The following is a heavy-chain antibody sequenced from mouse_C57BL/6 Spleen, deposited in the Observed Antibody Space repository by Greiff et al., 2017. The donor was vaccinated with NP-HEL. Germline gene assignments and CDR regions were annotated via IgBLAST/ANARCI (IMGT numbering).Heavy chain of an antibody. D-gene: IGHD2-3*01. J-gene: IGHJ4*01. Sequence: QVQLQQSGAELVKPGASVKISCKASGYAFSSYWMNWVKQRPGKGLEWIGQIYPGDGDTNSNGKFKGKATLTADKSSSTAYMQLSSLTSEDSAVYFCAIGYDGSAMDYWGQGTSVTVSS. CDR1: GYAFSSYW. CDR2: IYPGDGDT. CDR3: AIGYDGSAMDY. V-gene: IGHV1-80*01.